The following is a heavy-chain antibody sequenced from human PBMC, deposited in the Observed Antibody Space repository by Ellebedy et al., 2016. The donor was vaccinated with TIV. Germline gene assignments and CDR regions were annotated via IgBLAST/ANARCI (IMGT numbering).Heavy chain of an antibody. J-gene: IGHJ6*02. V-gene: IGHV1-2*02. CDR2: INPNSGGT. CDR1: GYTFTGYF. Sequence: AASVKVSCKASGYTFTGYFLHWVRQAPGQGLEWMGWINPNSGGTNLPQKFQGRVTMTRDRSISTAYMELNRLRSDDTAVYYCARERDASMASYYYYGMDVWGQGTTVTVSS. CDR3: ARERDASMASYYYYGMDV. D-gene: IGHD5-18*01.